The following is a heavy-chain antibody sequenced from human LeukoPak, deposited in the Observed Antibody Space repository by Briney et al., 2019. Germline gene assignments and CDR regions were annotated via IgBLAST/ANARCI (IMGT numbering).Heavy chain of an antibody. J-gene: IGHJ6*02. CDR3: ARQRWRDDTLNYPYYALDV. V-gene: IGHV1-2*02. Sequence: ASVKVSCKASGYTFTDYYMHWVRQAPGQGLEWMGWINPNSGGTNYAQKFQGRVTMTRDTSISTAYMELSSVTAADTAVYYCARQRWRDDTLNYPYYALDVWGQGTTVTVS. CDR1: GYTFTDYY. D-gene: IGHD1-1*01. CDR2: INPNSGGT.